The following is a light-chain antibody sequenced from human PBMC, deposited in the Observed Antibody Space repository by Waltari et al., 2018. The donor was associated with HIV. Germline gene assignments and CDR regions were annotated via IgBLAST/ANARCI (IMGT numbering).Light chain of an antibody. J-gene: IGKJ4*01. CDR1: ESLSTN. Sequence: IVMTQSPATLSVSPGERATLSCRASESLSTNVAWYQQKPGQPPRLLIYWVSTRASGISARFSGSGSQTEFTLTISSVQSEDFAVFYCQQYIRWPLTFGGGTKVEV. CDR2: WVS. CDR3: QQYIRWPLT. V-gene: IGKV3-15*01.